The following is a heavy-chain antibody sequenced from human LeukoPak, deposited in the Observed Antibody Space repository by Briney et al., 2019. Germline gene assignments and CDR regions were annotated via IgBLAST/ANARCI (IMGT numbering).Heavy chain of an antibody. J-gene: IGHJ4*02. Sequence: GGSLRLSCAASGFTFSSYVMHWVRQAPGKGLEWVAIISYDGSNEYYADSVKGRFTISRDNSKNTLYLQMNSLRAADTAVYYCARTPFTDYYDSSGYPEYYFDYWGQGTLVTVSS. V-gene: IGHV3-30*04. CDR1: GFTFSSYV. CDR2: ISYDGSNE. D-gene: IGHD3-22*01. CDR3: ARTPFTDYYDSSGYPEYYFDY.